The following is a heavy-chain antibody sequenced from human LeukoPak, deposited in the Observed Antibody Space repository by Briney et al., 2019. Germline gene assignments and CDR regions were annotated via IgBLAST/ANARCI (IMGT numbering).Heavy chain of an antibody. J-gene: IGHJ5*02. V-gene: IGHV1-18*01. CDR2: ISAYNGNT. Sequence: GASVKVSCKASGYTFTSYGINWVRQAPGQGLEWMGWISAYNGNTNYAQKLQGRVTMTTDTSTSTAYMELRSLRSDDTAVYYCARGHSAITMVRGVMGRPWFDPWGQGTLVTVSS. CDR1: GYTFTSYG. CDR3: ARGHSAITMVRGVMGRPWFDP. D-gene: IGHD3-10*01.